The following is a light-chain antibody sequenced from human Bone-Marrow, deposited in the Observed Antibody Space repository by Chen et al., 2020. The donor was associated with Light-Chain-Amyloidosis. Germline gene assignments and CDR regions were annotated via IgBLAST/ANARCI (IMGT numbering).Light chain of an antibody. CDR1: SSAVGGYNF. CDR2: VVS. J-gene: IGLJ1*01. Sequence: QSALTQPASVSGSPGQSITISCTGTSSAVGGYNFVSWYQQHPGKAPKLMLYVVSNRPSGVSSRCAGSKSGNTASLSISGLQAQDKADECCSSKTSGAAQYVVPAGTKVTV. CDR3: SSKTSGAAQYV. V-gene: IGLV2-14*03.